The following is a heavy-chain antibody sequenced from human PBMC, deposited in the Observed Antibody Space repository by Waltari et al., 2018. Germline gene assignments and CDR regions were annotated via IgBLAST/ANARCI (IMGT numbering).Heavy chain of an antibody. V-gene: IGHV3-30-3*01. J-gene: IGHJ4*02. CDR1: GFTFSSYA. CDR3: ARVGSYGSGSYYSGY. CDR2: ISYDGSNK. D-gene: IGHD3-10*01. Sequence: QVQLVESGGGVVQPGRSLRLSCAASGFTFSSYAMHWVRQAPGKGLEWVAVISYDGSNKYYADSVKGRFTISRDNSKNTLYLQMNSLRAEDTAVYYCARVGSYGSGSYYSGYWGQGTLVTVSS.